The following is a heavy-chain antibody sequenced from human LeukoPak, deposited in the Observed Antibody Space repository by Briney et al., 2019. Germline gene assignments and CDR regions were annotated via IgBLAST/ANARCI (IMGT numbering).Heavy chain of an antibody. J-gene: IGHJ4*02. D-gene: IGHD4-17*01. CDR1: GFTVSSNY. V-gene: IGHV3-53*01. CDR2: IYSGGST. Sequence: GGSLRLSCAASGFTVSSNYMSWVRQAPGKGPEWVSVIYSGGSTYYADSVKGRFTISRDNSKNTLYLQMNSLRAEDTAVYYCARERDGDYVDVFDYWGQGTLVTVSS. CDR3: ARERDGDYVDVFDY.